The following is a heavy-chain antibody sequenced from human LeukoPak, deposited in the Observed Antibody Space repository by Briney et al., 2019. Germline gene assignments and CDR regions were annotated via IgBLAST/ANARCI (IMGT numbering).Heavy chain of an antibody. CDR3: ARVELRWSGQLLFGKKNWFDP. CDR2: ISAYNGNT. CDR1: GYTFTSYG. V-gene: IGHV1-18*01. D-gene: IGHD3-10*01. J-gene: IGHJ5*02. Sequence: ASVKVSCKASGYTFTSYGIIWVRQAPGQGLEYMGWISAYNGNTHYARKFQGRVTMSTDTATSTAYMELRGLTSDDTAVYYCARVELRWSGQLLFGKKNWFDPWGQGTLVTVPS.